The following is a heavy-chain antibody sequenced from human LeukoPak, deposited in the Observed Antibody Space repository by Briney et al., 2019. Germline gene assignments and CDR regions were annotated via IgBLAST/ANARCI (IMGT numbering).Heavy chain of an antibody. V-gene: IGHV3-23*01. CDR2: LTVSGGNT. D-gene: IGHD6-6*01. Sequence: GGSLRLSCAASGFTFRNYGMTWVRQAPGKGLEWVSSLTVSGGNTYYADSVKGRFTISRDNSNNTLYLQMNSLRAEDTAIYYCAKGRYSSASGCDYWGQGTLVTVFS. J-gene: IGHJ4*02. CDR3: AKGRYSSASGCDY. CDR1: GFTFRNYG.